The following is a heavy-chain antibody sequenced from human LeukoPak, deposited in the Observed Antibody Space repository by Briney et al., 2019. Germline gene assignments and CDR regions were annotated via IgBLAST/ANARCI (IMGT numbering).Heavy chain of an antibody. J-gene: IGHJ4*02. CDR3: ARQNPYYSDTTGPY. CDR1: GGSISSSIYY. Sequence: SETLSLTCTVSGGSISSSIYYWGWIRQPLGRGLEWIGSIYYSGSTYYNPSLKSRVTISVDTSKNQFSLKLSSVTAADTAVYYCARQNPYYSDTTGPYWGQGTLVTVSS. V-gene: IGHV4-39*01. CDR2: IYYSGST. D-gene: IGHD3-22*01.